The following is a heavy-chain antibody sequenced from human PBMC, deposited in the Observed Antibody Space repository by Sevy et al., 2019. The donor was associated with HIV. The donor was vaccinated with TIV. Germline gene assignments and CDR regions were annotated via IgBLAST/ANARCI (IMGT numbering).Heavy chain of an antibody. D-gene: IGHD4-17*01. CDR2: ITSSGSTL. Sequence: GGSLRLSCAASGFTLSTYEMNWVRQAPGKGLEWVSYITSSGSTLYSADSVKGRFTISRDTAKNSLYLQMNSLRAEDTAVYYCARDGLYGGNFEYFQHWGQGTLVTVSS. CDR1: GFTLSTYE. V-gene: IGHV3-48*03. CDR3: ARDGLYGGNFEYFQH. J-gene: IGHJ1*01.